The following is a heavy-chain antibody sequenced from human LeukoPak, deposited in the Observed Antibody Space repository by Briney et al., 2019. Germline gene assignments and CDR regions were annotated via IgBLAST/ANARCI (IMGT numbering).Heavy chain of an antibody. D-gene: IGHD3-22*01. CDR2: IYWDDAK. CDR1: GFSLRTTGMG. J-gene: IGHJ4*02. Sequence: SGPTLVKPAQTLRLTCTFSGFSLRTTGMGVGWIRQPPGKALEWLALIYWDDAKRYSPSLKRRLTITKDTSKNQVVLTMTNMDPMDKATYFCAHSQNYYESSGYYSSFDYWGQGTLVTVSS. CDR3: AHSQNYYESSGYYSSFDY. V-gene: IGHV2-5*02.